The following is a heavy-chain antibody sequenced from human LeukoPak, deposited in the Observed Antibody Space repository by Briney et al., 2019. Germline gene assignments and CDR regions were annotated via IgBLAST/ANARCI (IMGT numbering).Heavy chain of an antibody. V-gene: IGHV5-51*01. Sequence: GESLKISCEGSGHSFSSYWIAWVRQMPGKGLEWMGIIYPGDSDTRYSPSFQGQVTISADKSINTAYLQWSSLKASDTAMYYCARRAPGVRYFDYWGQGSLVTVSS. CDR3: ARRAPGVRYFDY. CDR2: IYPGDSDT. D-gene: IGHD3-16*01. J-gene: IGHJ4*02. CDR1: GHSFSSYW.